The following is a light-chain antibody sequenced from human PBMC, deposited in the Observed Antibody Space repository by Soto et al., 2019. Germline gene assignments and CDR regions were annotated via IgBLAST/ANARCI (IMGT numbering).Light chain of an antibody. J-gene: IGLJ1*01. CDR2: IGD. Sequence: QSVLTQPPSTSSTPGQTVTISCSGSTSNIGTFYVYWYQHLPGTAPKLLIYIGDQRASGVSDRFSASKPGTSASLAISGLRSDDEADYYCAAWDDNLNAYVFGSGTKVTVL. CDR3: AAWDDNLNAYV. CDR1: TSNIGTFY. V-gene: IGLV1-47*02.